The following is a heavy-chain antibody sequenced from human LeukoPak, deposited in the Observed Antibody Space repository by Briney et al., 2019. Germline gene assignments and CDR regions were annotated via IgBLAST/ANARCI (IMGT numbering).Heavy chain of an antibody. CDR1: GASFNSDDQS. V-gene: IGHV4-31*03. D-gene: IGHD3-22*01. CDR2: IHPSGML. Sequence: MPSETLSLTCTVSGASFNSDDQSWNWIRQSPGKGLEWIGSIHPSGMLYNNPSLESRVTMSRDTSKNQFSLNLNSVTAADTAVYFCSRGLDSRKLGYWGQGILVTVSS. CDR3: SRGLDSRKLGY. J-gene: IGHJ4*02.